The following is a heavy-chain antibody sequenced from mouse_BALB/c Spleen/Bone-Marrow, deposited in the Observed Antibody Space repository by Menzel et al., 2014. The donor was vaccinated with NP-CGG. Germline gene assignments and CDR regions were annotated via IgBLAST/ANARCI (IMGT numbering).Heavy chain of an antibody. V-gene: IGHV5-9-3*01. J-gene: IGHJ1*01. CDR2: INSGGTYI. Sequence: DVQLVESGGGLVKPGGSLKLSCAASGFTFSTYAMSWVRRTPEKRLEWVATINSGGTYIYYADSVKGRFTISRDNAKNTLYLQMSSLRSEDTAMFYCARPRMITTSFDVWGAGTTVTVSS. D-gene: IGHD2-4*01. CDR3: ARPRMITTSFDV. CDR1: GFTFSTYA.